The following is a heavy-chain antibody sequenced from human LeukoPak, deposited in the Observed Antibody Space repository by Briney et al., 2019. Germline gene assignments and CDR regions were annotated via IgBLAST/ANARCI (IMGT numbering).Heavy chain of an antibody. Sequence: SETLSLTCTVSGGSISSYYWSWIRQPPGKGLEWIAYIYYSGGTQYNPSLKSRVTISVDTSKNQFSLRLSSVAAADTAVYYCARHAQSPYSGSFDYWGQGTLVTVTS. D-gene: IGHD1-26*01. J-gene: IGHJ4*02. CDR3: ARHAQSPYSGSFDY. CDR2: IYYSGGT. CDR1: GGSISSYY. V-gene: IGHV4-59*08.